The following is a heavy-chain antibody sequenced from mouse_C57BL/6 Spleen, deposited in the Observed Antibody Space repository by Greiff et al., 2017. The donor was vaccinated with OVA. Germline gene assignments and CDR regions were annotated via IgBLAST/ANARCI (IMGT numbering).Heavy chain of an antibody. Sequence: EVKLVESGGGLVQPKGSLKLSCAASGFSFNTYAMNWVRQAPGKGLEWVARIRSKSNNYATYYADSVKDRFTISRDDSESMLYLQMNNLKTEDTAMYYCVRSSYDYEGYFDYWGQGTTLTVSS. D-gene: IGHD2-4*01. CDR3: VRSSYDYEGYFDY. CDR1: GFSFNTYA. J-gene: IGHJ2*01. CDR2: IRSKSNNYAT. V-gene: IGHV10-1*01.